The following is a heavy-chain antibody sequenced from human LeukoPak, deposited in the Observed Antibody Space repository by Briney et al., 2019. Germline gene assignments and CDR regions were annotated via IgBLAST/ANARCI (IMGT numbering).Heavy chain of an antibody. J-gene: IGHJ4*02. CDR2: IYPGDSDT. CDR1: GYRFTSYW. D-gene: IGHD3-16*01. V-gene: IGHV5-51*01. Sequence: GKSLEISCKGSGYRFTSYWIGWVRQMPGKGLEWMGIIYPGDSDTRYSPSFQGQVTISADKSITTAYLQWSSLKASDTAMYYCARMNGGYYFDYCGQGTLVTVSS. CDR3: ARMNGGYYFDY.